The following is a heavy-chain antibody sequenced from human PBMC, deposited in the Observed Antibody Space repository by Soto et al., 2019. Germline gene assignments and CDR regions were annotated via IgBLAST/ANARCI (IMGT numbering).Heavy chain of an antibody. Sequence: QNTLKESGPTLVKPTQTLTLTCTFSGFSVSTSGEGVAWIRQPPGKALEWLALIYWDDDERYSPFLQSRVTITKDTSKNQVVLTMTNMDPVDTATYYCAHKGGRGAAMDVWGQGTTVTVSS. V-gene: IGHV2-5*02. CDR2: IYWDDDE. CDR1: GFSVSTSGEG. J-gene: IGHJ6*02. CDR3: AHKGGRGAAMDV. D-gene: IGHD2-15*01.